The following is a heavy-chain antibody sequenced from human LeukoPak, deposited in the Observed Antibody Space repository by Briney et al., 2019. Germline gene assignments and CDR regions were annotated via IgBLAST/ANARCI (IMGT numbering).Heavy chain of an antibody. V-gene: IGHV3-21*01. CDR3: ARADLMLGYCSSTSCYSYFDY. J-gene: IGHJ4*02. CDR1: GFTFSSYS. Sequence: GGSLRLSCAASGFTFSSYSMNWVRQAPGKGLEWVSSISSSSSYIYYADSVKGRFTISRDNAKNSLYLQMNSLRAEDTAVYYCARADLMLGYCSSTSCYSYFDYWGQGTLVTVSS. D-gene: IGHD2-2*01. CDR2: ISSSSSYI.